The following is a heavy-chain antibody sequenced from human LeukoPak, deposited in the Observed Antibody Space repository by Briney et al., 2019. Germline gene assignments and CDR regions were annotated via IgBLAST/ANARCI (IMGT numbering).Heavy chain of an antibody. V-gene: IGHV3-9*03. CDR2: ISWNSGSI. CDR1: GFTFDDYA. Sequence: PGRSLRLSCAASGFTFDDYAMHWVRQAPGKGLEWVSGISWNSGSIGYADSVKGRFTISRDNAKNSLYLQMNSLRAEDMALYYCAKDTSQEQLVSSFDYWGQGTLVTVSS. CDR3: AKDTSQEQLVSSFDY. D-gene: IGHD6-13*01. J-gene: IGHJ4*02.